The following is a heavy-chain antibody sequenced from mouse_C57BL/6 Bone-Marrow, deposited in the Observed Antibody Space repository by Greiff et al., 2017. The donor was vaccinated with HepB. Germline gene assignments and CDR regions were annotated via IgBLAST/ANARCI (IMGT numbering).Heavy chain of an antibody. Sequence: EVKLVESGEGLVKPGGSLKLSCAASGFTFSSYAMSWVRQTPEKRLEWVAYISSGGDYIYYADTVKGRFTISRDNARNTLYLQMSSLKSEDTAMYYCTRGITTVVATPRFAYWGQGTLVTVSA. CDR1: GFTFSSYA. V-gene: IGHV5-9-1*02. CDR3: TRGITTVVATPRFAY. CDR2: ISSGGDYI. J-gene: IGHJ3*01. D-gene: IGHD1-1*01.